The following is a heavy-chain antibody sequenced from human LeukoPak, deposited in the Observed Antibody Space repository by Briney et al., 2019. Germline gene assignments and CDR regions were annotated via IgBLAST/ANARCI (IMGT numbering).Heavy chain of an antibody. CDR1: GFTFSSYG. Sequence: GRSLRLSCAASGFTFSSYGMHWVRQAPGKGLEWVAVISYDGSNKGYADSVKGRFTLSRDNSKNTLYLHMNSLRAEDTAVYYCAKDRYGDYGPFDNWGQGTMVTVSS. V-gene: IGHV3-30*18. D-gene: IGHD4-17*01. CDR2: ISYDGSNK. CDR3: AKDRYGDYGPFDN. J-gene: IGHJ3*02.